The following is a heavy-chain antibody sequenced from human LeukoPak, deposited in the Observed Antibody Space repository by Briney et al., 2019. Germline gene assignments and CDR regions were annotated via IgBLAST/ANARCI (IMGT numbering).Heavy chain of an antibody. CDR2: ISYDGSNK. Sequence: QPGRSLRLSCAASGFTFSSYGMHWVRQAPGKGLEWVAVISYDGSNKYYADSVKGRFTISRDNSKNTLYLQMNSLRAGDTAVYYCAKGGGWLPDYWGQGTLVTVSS. V-gene: IGHV3-30*18. CDR1: GFTFSSYG. D-gene: IGHD6-19*01. CDR3: AKGGGWLPDY. J-gene: IGHJ4*02.